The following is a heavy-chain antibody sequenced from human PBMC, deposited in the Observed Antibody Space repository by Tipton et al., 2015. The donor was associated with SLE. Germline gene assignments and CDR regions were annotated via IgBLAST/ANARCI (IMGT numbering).Heavy chain of an antibody. V-gene: IGHV4-61*08. J-gene: IGHJ6*03. Sequence: TLSLTCTVSGGSISSGGYYWSWIRQHPGKGLEWIGYIYYSGSTNYNPSLKSRVTISVDTSKNQFSLKLSSVTAADTAVYYCARSHYYGSGSYYPYYYYYMDVWGKGTTVTVPS. CDR1: GGSISSGGYY. CDR3: ARSHYYGSGSYYPYYYYYMDV. D-gene: IGHD3-10*01. CDR2: IYYSGST.